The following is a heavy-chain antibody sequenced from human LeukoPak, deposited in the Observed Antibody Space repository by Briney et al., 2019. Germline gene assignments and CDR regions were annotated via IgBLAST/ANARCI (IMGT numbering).Heavy chain of an antibody. CDR3: ARGSLYGDTLFFDY. J-gene: IGHJ4*02. V-gene: IGHV3-21*01. CDR1: GFTFSSYS. CDR2: ISSSSYI. D-gene: IGHD4-17*01. Sequence: GGSLRLSCAASGFTFSSYSMNWVRQAPGKGLEWVSSISSSSYIYYADSVKGRFTISRDNAKNSLYLQMNSLRAEDTAVYYCARGSLYGDTLFFDYWGQGTLVTVSS.